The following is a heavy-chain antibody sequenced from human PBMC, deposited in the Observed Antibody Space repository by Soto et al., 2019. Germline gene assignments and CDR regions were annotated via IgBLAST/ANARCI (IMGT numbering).Heavy chain of an antibody. CDR3: AAVQESPYSMGM. CDR2: IVVGSGNR. J-gene: IGHJ6*02. V-gene: IGHV1-58*02. CDR1: GITFNRSA. Sequence: QMQLVQSGPEVKKPGTSVKVSCKASGITFNRSAIQWVRQARGQRLEWVGWIVVGSGNRDYAQKFQERVTITSDMSTSTAYMELSSLRSEDTAMYYCAAVQESPYSMGMWGQGTTVTVSS. D-gene: IGHD2-15*01.